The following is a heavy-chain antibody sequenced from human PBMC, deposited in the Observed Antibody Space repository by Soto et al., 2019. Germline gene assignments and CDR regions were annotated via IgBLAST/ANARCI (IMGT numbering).Heavy chain of an antibody. Sequence: PSETLSLTCAVYGGSFSCYYWSWIRQPPGKGLEWIGYMYNTGSTVYNPSFKSRVTISVDTSKNQFSLKLNSVTAADTAVYYCARDLWGYCGTDCYPLDVWGQGTTVTVSS. D-gene: IGHD2-21*02. V-gene: IGHV4-59*01. CDR3: ARDLWGYCGTDCYPLDV. CDR2: MYNTGST. J-gene: IGHJ6*02. CDR1: GGSFSCYY.